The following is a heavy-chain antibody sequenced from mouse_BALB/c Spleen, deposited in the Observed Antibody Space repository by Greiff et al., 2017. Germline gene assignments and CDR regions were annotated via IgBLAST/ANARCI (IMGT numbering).Heavy chain of an antibody. CDR1: GFTFSSYT. CDR2: ISNGGGST. J-gene: IGHJ2*01. V-gene: IGHV5-12-2*01. Sequence: EVKLQESGGGLVQPGGSLKLSCAASGFTFSSYTMSWVRQTPEKRLEWVAYISNGGGSTYYPDTVKGRFTISRDNAKNTLYLQMSSLKSEDTAMYYCARHHYWDEDFDYWGQGTTLTVSS. D-gene: IGHD1-2*01. CDR3: ARHHYWDEDFDY.